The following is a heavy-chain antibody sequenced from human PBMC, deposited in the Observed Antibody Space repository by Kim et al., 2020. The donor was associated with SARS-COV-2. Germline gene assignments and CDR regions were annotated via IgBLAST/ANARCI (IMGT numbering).Heavy chain of an antibody. V-gene: IGHV1-46*01. CDR1: GYIITNYY. CDR3: MIDPNFMTTIHSDY. D-gene: IGHD4-4*01. CDR2: FDPTGERT. J-gene: IGHJ4*02. Sequence: ASVKVSCKASGYIITNYYVHWVRQAPGQGLEWMGIFDPTGERTTHAQKFQGRVTMTRDMSTNTLYMELTSLRSEDTATYYCMIDPNFMTTIHSDYWGQGTLVTVSS.